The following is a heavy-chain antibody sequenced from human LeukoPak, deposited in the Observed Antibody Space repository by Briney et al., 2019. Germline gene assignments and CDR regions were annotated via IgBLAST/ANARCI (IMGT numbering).Heavy chain of an antibody. CDR3: AREVLVGAMDH. Sequence: GGSLRLSCAASGFTVSSNYMSWVRQAPGKGLEWVSVIYSGGGTYHADSVKGRFTISRDNSKNTLYLQMNSLRAEDTAVYYCAREVLVGAMDHWGQGALVTVSS. V-gene: IGHV3-53*01. D-gene: IGHD1-26*01. J-gene: IGHJ4*02. CDR2: IYSGGGT. CDR1: GFTVSSNY.